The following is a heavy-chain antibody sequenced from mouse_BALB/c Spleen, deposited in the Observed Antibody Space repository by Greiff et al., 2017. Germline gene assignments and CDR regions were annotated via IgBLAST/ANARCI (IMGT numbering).Heavy chain of an antibody. CDR1: GFTFSSYG. CDR3: ARGSSYRGYYAMDY. Sequence: EVKLVESGGDLVKPGGSLKLSCAASGFTFSSYGMSWVRQTPDKRLEWVATISSGGSYTYYPDSVKGRFTISRDNAKNTLYLQMSSLKSEDTAMYYCARGSSYRGYYAMDYWGQGTSVTVSS. CDR2: ISSGGSYT. J-gene: IGHJ4*01. D-gene: IGHD1-1*01. V-gene: IGHV5-6*01.